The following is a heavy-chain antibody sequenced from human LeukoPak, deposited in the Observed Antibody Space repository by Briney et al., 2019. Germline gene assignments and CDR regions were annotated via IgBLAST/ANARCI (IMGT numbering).Heavy chain of an antibody. CDR2: ISGSGGST. V-gene: IGHV3-23*01. CDR1: GFTFSTYA. CDR3: AKVKYYDFWSGYFWDY. J-gene: IGHJ4*02. D-gene: IGHD3-3*01. Sequence: GGSLRLSCAASGFTFSTYAMSWVRQAPGKGLEWVSSISGSGGSTYYADSVKGRFTISRDNSKNTLYLQMNSLRAEDTAVYYCAKVKYYDFWSGYFWDYWGQGTLVTVSS.